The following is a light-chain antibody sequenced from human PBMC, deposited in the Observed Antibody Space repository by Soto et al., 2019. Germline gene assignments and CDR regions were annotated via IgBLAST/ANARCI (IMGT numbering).Light chain of an antibody. Sequence: QSALTQPASVSGSPGQSITISCTGTSSDVDGYNYVSWDQQHPGKAPKLMIYDVSNRPSGVSNRFSGSKSGNTASLTISGLQAEDVAAYYCNSYTSSSNILFGGGTKLTVL. J-gene: IGLJ2*01. V-gene: IGLV2-14*01. CDR1: SSDVDGYNY. CDR3: NSYTSSSNIL. CDR2: DVS.